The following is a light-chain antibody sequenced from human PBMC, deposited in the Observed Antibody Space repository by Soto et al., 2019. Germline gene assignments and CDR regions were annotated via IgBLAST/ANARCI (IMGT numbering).Light chain of an antibody. CDR3: QKYNSAPT. Sequence: PGEGATLSCRASQSVSSSYIAWYQQRPGQTPSLLIYGASTRATGIPDRFSGSGSGTHFTLTISRLEPGDVATYYCQKYNSAPTFGQGTKVDIK. J-gene: IGKJ1*01. V-gene: IGKV3-20*01. CDR1: QSVSSSY. CDR2: GAS.